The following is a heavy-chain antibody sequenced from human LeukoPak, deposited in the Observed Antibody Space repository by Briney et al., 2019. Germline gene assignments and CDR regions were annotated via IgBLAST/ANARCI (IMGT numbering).Heavy chain of an antibody. V-gene: IGHV3-33*01. J-gene: IGHJ3*02. CDR3: ARPYYDSSGYYYWGNAFDI. CDR2: IWNDGSKI. Sequence: PGGSLRLSCTPSGFTFSSYGMHWVRQAPGKGLEWVAVIWNDGSKIFYGDSVKGRFTISRDNSKNTLYLQMNSLRAEDTAVYYCARPYYDSSGYYYWGNAFDIWGQGTMVTVSS. CDR1: GFTFSSYG. D-gene: IGHD3-22*01.